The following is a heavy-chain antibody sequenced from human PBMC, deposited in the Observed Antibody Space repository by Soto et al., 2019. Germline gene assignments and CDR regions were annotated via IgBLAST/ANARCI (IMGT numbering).Heavy chain of an antibody. V-gene: IGHV1-69*01. Sequence: QVQLVQSGAEVKKPGSLVKVSCKASGDTFSRYSIIWVRQAPGQGLEWMGGIFAGFGTATYAQKFHGRVLIIADESTTTAYMELTSLTYEDTAVYYCAVGASAAAAWYSHVMDVWGQGTTVTVSS. CDR3: AVGASAAAAWYSHVMDV. CDR1: GDTFSRYS. J-gene: IGHJ6*02. D-gene: IGHD1-26*01. CDR2: IFAGFGTA.